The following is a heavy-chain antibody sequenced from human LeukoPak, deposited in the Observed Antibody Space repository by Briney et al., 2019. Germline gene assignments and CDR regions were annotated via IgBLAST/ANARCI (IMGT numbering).Heavy chain of an antibody. CDR3: ARVGVDGSGNIIKYFFDY. CDR2: IYYSGTA. V-gene: IGHV4-59*01. Sequence: PSETLSLTCTLSGGPISNYQWSWIRQPPGKGLEWIGNIYYSGTAYYNPSLKSRVIISVDTSKNQFSLKLSPVTAADTAVYYCARVGVDGSGNIIKYFFDYWGQGTLVTVSS. D-gene: IGHD4-23*01. CDR1: GGPISNYQ. J-gene: IGHJ4*02.